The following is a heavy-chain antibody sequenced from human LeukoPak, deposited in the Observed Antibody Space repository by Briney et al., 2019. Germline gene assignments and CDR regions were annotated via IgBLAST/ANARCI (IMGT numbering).Heavy chain of an antibody. CDR2: INGDESST. CDR3: ARVRDCGGGSCFSYLDY. D-gene: IGHD2-15*01. V-gene: IGHV3-74*01. CDR1: GFTFSSYY. J-gene: IGHJ4*02. Sequence: GGSLRLSCAASGFTFSSYYMHWVRQVPGKGLVWVSRINGDESSTTYADSVKGRFTISRDNAKNTLYLQMNTLRAEDTAVYYCARVRDCGGGSCFSYLDYWGQGTLVTVSS.